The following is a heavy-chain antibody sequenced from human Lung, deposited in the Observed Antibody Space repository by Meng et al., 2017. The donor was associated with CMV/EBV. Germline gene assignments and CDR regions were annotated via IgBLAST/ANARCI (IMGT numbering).Heavy chain of an antibody. CDR3: ARDSGSSSFYYYYCMDV. Sequence: GGSLRLXCAASGFTFSSYAMHWVRQAPGKGLEWVAVISYDGSNKYYADSVKGRFTISRDNSKNTLYLQMNSLRAEDTAVYYCARDSGSSSFYYYYCMDVLGQGXTVTVSS. CDR2: ISYDGSNK. V-gene: IGHV3-30*04. CDR1: GFTFSSYA. J-gene: IGHJ6*02. D-gene: IGHD6-6*01.